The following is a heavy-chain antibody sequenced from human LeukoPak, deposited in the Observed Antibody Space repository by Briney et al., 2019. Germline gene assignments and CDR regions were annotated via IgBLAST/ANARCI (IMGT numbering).Heavy chain of an antibody. V-gene: IGHV3-33*01. Sequence: GGSLRLSCVASGFIFSGYGMPWVRQAPGKGLEWVAVIWYDGTKYYGDSVKGRFTISRDNSKNTLYLQINRLRVEDTAVYYCARDKVYDFWSGHNFDYWGQGTLVTVSS. CDR3: ARDKVYDFWSGHNFDY. D-gene: IGHD3-3*01. J-gene: IGHJ4*02. CDR2: IWYDGTK. CDR1: GFIFSGYG.